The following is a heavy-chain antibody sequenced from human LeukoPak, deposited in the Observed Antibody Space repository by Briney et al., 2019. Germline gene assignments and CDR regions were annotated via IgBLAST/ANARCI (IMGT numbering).Heavy chain of an antibody. V-gene: IGHV4-34*01. Sequence: SQTLSLTCTVSGGSLSSDGYYWSWIRQPPGKGLEWIGEINHSGSTNYNPSLKSRVTISVDTSKNQFSLKLSSVTAADTAVYYCARGLRIAYSSGYYKRGAFDIWGQGTMVTVSS. D-gene: IGHD3-22*01. CDR1: GGSLSSDGYY. J-gene: IGHJ3*02. CDR2: INHSGST. CDR3: ARGLRIAYSSGYYKRGAFDI.